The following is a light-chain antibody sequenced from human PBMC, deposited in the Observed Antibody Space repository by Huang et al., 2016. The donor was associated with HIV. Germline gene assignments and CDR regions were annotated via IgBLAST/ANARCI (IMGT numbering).Light chain of an antibody. J-gene: IGKJ2*01. Sequence: EIVMTQSPATLSVSPGERATLSCRASQSVSSNLALYQQKPGQAPRLLIFGASTRATDIPARFSGSGSGTEFTLTISSLQSEDFAVYYCQQYNNWPPNTFGQGTKLEIK. CDR1: QSVSSN. CDR2: GAS. V-gene: IGKV3-15*01. CDR3: QQYNNWPPNT.